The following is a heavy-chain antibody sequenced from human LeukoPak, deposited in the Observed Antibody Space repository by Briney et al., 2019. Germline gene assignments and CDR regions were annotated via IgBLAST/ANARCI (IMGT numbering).Heavy chain of an antibody. Sequence: ASVKVSCKSSGYTSTDYFLHWVRQAPGQGLEWMGCINLHTGGAHYAQKFQDWVSLTRDTSIDTAFMELSSLRSDATAIYYCARDFLGRTNGGSNYFGMDVWGQGTTVTVS. CDR3: ARDFLGRTNGGSNYFGMDV. D-gene: IGHD2-8*01. V-gene: IGHV1-2*04. CDR1: GYTSTDYF. CDR2: INLHTGGA. J-gene: IGHJ6*02.